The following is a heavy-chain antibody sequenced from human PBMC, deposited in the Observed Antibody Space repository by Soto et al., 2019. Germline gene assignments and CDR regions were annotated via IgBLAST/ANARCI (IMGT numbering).Heavy chain of an antibody. CDR3: ARGPYYGPGYGLDV. CDR2: ISPKSGSA. V-gene: IGHV1-2*02. J-gene: IGHJ6*02. D-gene: IGHD3-10*01. Sequence: ASVNVSCKSSGYTFTDYYMHWVRQAPGQGLEWMGWISPKSGSANFAQSFQGRVSMTRDTSITTAYMELRRLKSDDTAVYYCARGPYYGPGYGLDVWGQGTTVTVSS. CDR1: GYTFTDYY.